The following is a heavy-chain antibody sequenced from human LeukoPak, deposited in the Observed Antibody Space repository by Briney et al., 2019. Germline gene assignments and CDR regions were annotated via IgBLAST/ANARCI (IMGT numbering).Heavy chain of an antibody. V-gene: IGHV3-48*03. CDR3: ARDWELRGPDAFDI. CDR1: GFTLSSYE. CDR2: ISSSGSTL. Sequence: GGSLRLSCAASGFTLSSYEMNWVRQAPGKGLEWVSYISSSGSTLYNADSVKGRFTISRDNAKNSLYLQMNSLRAEDTAVYYCARDWELRGPDAFDIWGQGTMVTASS. J-gene: IGHJ3*02. D-gene: IGHD1-26*01.